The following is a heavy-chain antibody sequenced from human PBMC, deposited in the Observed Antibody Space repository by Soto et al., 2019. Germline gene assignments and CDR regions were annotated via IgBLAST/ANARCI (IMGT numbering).Heavy chain of an antibody. Sequence: QVQLPESGPGLVKPSQTLSLSCTVSGGSISTAGMYWSWIRQHPGRGLEWIGYVFYTGITYYNPSTNSRITMTVDTSKNQFALILSSVTAADTALYYCARSLRSSKPYYFDSWGQGTLVTVSS. CDR1: GGSISTAGMY. V-gene: IGHV4-31*03. CDR2: VFYTGIT. CDR3: ARSLRSSKPYYFDS. J-gene: IGHJ4*02. D-gene: IGHD6-6*01.